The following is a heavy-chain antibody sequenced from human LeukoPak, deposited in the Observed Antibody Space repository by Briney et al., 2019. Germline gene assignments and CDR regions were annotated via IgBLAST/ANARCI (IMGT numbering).Heavy chain of an antibody. J-gene: IGHJ3*02. CDR3: ARDLNWGAGALDI. V-gene: IGHV3-21*01. Sequence: GGSLRLSCAASGFAFSSYSMSWVRQAPGKGLEWVSSINVSPAYISYADSVKGQFTISRDNAKNSLYLQMNSLRAEDTAVYFCARDLNWGAGALDIWGQGTMVTVSS. D-gene: IGHD7-27*01. CDR1: GFAFSSYS. CDR2: INVSPAYI.